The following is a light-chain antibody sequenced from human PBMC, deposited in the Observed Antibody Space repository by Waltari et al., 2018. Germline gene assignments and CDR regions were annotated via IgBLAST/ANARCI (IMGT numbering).Light chain of an antibody. CDR1: SIDVGGYNY. V-gene: IGLV2-14*03. Sequence: QSALTQPASVFGSPGQSITISCTGTSIDVGGYNYVSWYQQHPGTPPKLMIYDVDTRPSGVSDRFSGSKSANTAPLTISGLQAEDEADYDSSSYTSSNTVLFGGGTRLTVL. CDR2: DVD. J-gene: IGLJ2*01. CDR3: SSYTSSNTVL.